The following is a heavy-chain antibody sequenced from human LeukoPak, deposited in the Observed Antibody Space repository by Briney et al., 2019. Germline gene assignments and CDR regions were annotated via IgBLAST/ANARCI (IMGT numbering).Heavy chain of an antibody. D-gene: IGHD6-6*01. J-gene: IGHJ4*02. CDR3: ARGGVYSTSAVDY. CDR2: VSGSGGTT. V-gene: IGHV3-23*01. Sequence: GGSLRLSCAASGLTFSSYAMSWVRQAPGNGLEWVSGVSGSGGTTYYADSVKGRFTISRDNSKNTLYLQMNSLRAEDTAVYYCARGGVYSTSAVDYWGQGTLVTVSS. CDR1: GLTFSSYA.